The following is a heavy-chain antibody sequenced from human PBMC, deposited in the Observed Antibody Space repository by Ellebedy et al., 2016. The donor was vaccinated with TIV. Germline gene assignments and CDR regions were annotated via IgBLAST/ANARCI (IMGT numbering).Heavy chain of an antibody. V-gene: IGHV3-7*03. CDR2: INQDGSER. CDR3: ARLVSYSGAGSPLDY. D-gene: IGHD3-10*01. CDR1: GFTFSNYS. Sequence: GESLKISCAGAGFTFSNYSMNWVRQAPGKGLEWVANINQDGSERYYANFVKGRFTISRDNAKHSLYLQMNSLRAEDTAVYYCARLVSYSGAGSPLDYWGQGSLVTVSS. J-gene: IGHJ4*02.